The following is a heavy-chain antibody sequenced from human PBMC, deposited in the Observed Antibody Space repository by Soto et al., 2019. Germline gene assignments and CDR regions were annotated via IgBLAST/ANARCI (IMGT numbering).Heavy chain of an antibody. V-gene: IGHV1-69*13. CDR2: IIPIFGTA. CDR1: GGTFSSYA. CDR3: ARVSGGSLPYYYSSYGMDV. Sequence: SVKVSCKASGGTFSSYAISWVRQAPGQGLEWMGGIIPIFGTANYAQKFQGRVTITADESTSTAYMELSSLRSEDTAVYYCARVSGGSLPYYYSSYGMDVWGQGTTVTVSS. D-gene: IGHD2-15*01. J-gene: IGHJ6*02.